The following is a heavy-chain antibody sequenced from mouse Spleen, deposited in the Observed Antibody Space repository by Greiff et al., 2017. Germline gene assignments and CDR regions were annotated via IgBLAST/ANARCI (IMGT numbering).Heavy chain of an antibody. CDR1: GYTFTSYW. Sequence: VQLQQPGAELVKPGASVKLSCKASGYTFTSYWMHWVKQRPGQGLEWIGMIHPNSGSTNYNEKFKSKATLTVDKSSSTAYMQLSSLTSEDSAVYYCARDDYGSSYGDRFAYWGQGTLVTVSA. CDR3: ARDDYGSSYGDRFAY. V-gene: IGHV1-64*01. J-gene: IGHJ3*01. CDR2: IHPNSGST. D-gene: IGHD1-1*01.